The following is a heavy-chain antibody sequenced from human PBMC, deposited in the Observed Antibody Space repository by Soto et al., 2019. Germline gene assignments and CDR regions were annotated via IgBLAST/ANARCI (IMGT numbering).Heavy chain of an antibody. D-gene: IGHD3-10*01. V-gene: IGHV1-46*03. CDR3: ARDRIDVGGEDDYYYYYMDV. CDR2: INPSGGST. Sequence: ASVKVSCKASGYTFTSYYMHWVRQAPGQGLEWMGIINPSGGSTSYAQKFQGRVTMTRDTSTSTVYMELSSLRSEDTAVYYCARDRIDVGGEDDYYYYYMDVWGKGTTVTVSS. J-gene: IGHJ6*03. CDR1: GYTFTSYY.